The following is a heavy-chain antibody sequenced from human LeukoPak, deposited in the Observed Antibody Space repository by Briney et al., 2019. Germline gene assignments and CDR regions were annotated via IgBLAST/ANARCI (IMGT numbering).Heavy chain of an antibody. D-gene: IGHD3-10*01. J-gene: IGHJ4*02. V-gene: IGHV3-7*01. CDR2: IKTDGSET. CDR1: GFSFSNYW. Sequence: GGSLRLSCAASGFSFSNYWMGWVRQAPGKGLACVANIKTDGSETYYVDSVKGRFTISRDNAKNSLFLQMNSLRAEDTAIYYCVSAIRGSPIDYWGQGTLVSVSS. CDR3: VSAIRGSPIDY.